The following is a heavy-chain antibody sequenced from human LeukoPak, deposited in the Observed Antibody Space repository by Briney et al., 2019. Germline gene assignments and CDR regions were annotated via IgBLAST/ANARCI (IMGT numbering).Heavy chain of an antibody. CDR3: AKYGVFGDTPRGHFDY. D-gene: IGHD3-10*02. J-gene: IGHJ4*02. CDR2: ISGSGGST. CDR1: GFTFSGYA. V-gene: IGHV3-23*01. Sequence: GGSLRLSCAASGFTFSGYAMTWVRQAPGMGLEWVSAISGSGGSTYYADSVKGRFTISRGNSKNTLYLQMNSLRAEDTAVYYCAKYGVFGDTPRGHFDYWGPGTLVSVSS.